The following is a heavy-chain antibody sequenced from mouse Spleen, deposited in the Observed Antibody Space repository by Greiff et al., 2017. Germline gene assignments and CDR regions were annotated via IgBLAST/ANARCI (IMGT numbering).Heavy chain of an antibody. D-gene: IGHD3-1*01. J-gene: IGHJ2*01. Sequence: VKLLESGAELVRPGTSVKISCKASGYTFTNYWLGWVKQRPGHGLEWIGDIYPGGGYTNYNEKFKGKATLTADTSSSTAYMQLSSLTSEDSAVYFCARSGLTFDYWGQGTTLTVSS. CDR1: GYTFTNYW. CDR3: ARSGLTFDY. V-gene: IGHV1-63*02. CDR2: IYPGGGYT.